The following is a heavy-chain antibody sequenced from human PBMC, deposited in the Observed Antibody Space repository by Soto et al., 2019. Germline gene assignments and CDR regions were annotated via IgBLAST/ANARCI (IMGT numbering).Heavy chain of an antibody. V-gene: IGHV4-61*01. CDR3: ARSLGAAGKYNWFDP. Sequence: ETLARSCTVSGCSFSSGRYYWSWLRQPLGKGLEWIGYIYYSGSTIYTPSLKSRVTISVDTSKNQFSLKLSSVTAADTAVYYCARSLGAAGKYNWFDPWGQGTLVTVSS. CDR1: GCSFSSGRYY. J-gene: IGHJ5*02. CDR2: IYYSGST. D-gene: IGHD6-13*01.